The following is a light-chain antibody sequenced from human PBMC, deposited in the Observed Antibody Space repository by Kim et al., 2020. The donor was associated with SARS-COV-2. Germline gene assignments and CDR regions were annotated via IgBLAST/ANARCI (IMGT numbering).Light chain of an antibody. Sequence: DIQMTQSPCSLSLSVGDRVTITCQASQDIRNYVNWYQQRPGKAPKVLIYDASELETGAPSRFSGSGFGTDFTSTITNVQPEDIATYYCQKYVDFPYSFGQGTKLEI. CDR1: QDIRNY. J-gene: IGKJ2*01. V-gene: IGKV1-33*01. CDR2: DAS. CDR3: QKYVDFPYS.